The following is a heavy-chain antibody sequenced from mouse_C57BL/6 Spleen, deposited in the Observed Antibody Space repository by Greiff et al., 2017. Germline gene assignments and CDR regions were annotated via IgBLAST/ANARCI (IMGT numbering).Heavy chain of an antibody. Sequence: VQLQQSGAELVRPGASVKLSCTASGFNIKDDYMHWVKQRPEQGLEWIGWIDPENGDTEYASKVQGKATITADTSSTTAYLQLSSLTSEDTAVYYCTRSTMITRGFAYWGQGTLVTVSA. CDR1: GFNIKDDY. D-gene: IGHD2-4*01. V-gene: IGHV14-4*01. CDR2: IDPENGDT. J-gene: IGHJ3*01. CDR3: TRSTMITRGFAY.